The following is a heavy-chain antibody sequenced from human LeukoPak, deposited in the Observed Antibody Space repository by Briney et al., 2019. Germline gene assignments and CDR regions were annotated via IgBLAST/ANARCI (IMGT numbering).Heavy chain of an antibody. J-gene: IGHJ4*02. V-gene: IGHV3-15*01. CDR2: IKSKTDGGTT. Sequence: PGGSLRLSCSASGFTFSNAWMSWVRQAPGKGLEWVGRIKSKTDGGTTDYAAPVKGRFTISRDDSKDTLYLQMNSLRAEDTAVYYCAKDVDTAMDTFDYWGQGTLVTVSS. CDR1: GFTFSNAW. D-gene: IGHD5-18*01. CDR3: AKDVDTAMDTFDY.